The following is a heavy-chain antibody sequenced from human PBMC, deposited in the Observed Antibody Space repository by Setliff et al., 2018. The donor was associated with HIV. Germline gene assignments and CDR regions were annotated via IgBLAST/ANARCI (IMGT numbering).Heavy chain of an antibody. V-gene: IGHV3-11*03. J-gene: IGHJ6*03. CDR2: ISSRSSSYT. CDR1: GFTFRNYY. D-gene: IGHD2-21*01. CDR3: AKNTPSIINYPYYYTDV. Sequence: GALRLPCAASGFTFRNYYMSWIRQAPGKGLEWVSYISSRSSSYTNYADSVKGRFTISRDNSKSTLYLQMNSLRDGDTALYYCAKNTPSIINYPYYYTDVWGKGTTVTVSS.